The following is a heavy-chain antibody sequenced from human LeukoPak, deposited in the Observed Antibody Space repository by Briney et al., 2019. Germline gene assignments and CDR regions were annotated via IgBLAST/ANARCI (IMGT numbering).Heavy chain of an antibody. D-gene: IGHD2-2*01. J-gene: IGHJ6*02. CDR3: ARAYIVVVPAANYYYYGMDV. Sequence: SVKLSCKASGGTFSSYAISWVRQAAGQRLEWMGRIIPILGIANYAQKFPGRVTITADKSTSTTYLELSSLRSEDTAVYYCARAYIVVVPAANYYYYGMDVWGQGTTVTVSS. CDR1: GGTFSSYA. V-gene: IGHV1-69*04. CDR2: IIPILGIA.